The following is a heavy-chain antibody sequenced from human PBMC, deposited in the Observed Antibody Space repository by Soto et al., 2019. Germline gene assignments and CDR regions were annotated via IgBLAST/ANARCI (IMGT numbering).Heavy chain of an antibody. CDR2: INHSGST. CDR3: ARWTWNWASIFDY. Sequence: SETLSLTCAVYGGSFSGHYWSWIRQPPGKGLEWIGEINHSGSTNYNPSLKSRVTISVDTSKNQFSLKLSSVTAADTAVYYCARWTWNWASIFDYWGQGTLVTVSS. V-gene: IGHV4-34*01. CDR1: GGSFSGHY. D-gene: IGHD1-7*01. J-gene: IGHJ4*02.